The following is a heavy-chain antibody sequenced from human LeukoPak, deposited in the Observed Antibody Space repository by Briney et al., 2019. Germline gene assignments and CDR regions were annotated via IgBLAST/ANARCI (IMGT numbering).Heavy chain of an antibody. CDR2: IWYDGSKK. D-gene: IGHD2-2*02. CDR1: GFTFTNYG. J-gene: IGHJ5*02. V-gene: IGHV3-33*01. CDR3: ARELSPNLAIRWFDP. Sequence: RPSPRLSRIASGFTFTNYGFHWGRQAPRKGLEWVAVIWYDGSKKYYADSVQGRFTISRDNSKNTLYLQMNSLRDEETAGYYCARELSPNLAIRWFDPRGQGTLVTVSS.